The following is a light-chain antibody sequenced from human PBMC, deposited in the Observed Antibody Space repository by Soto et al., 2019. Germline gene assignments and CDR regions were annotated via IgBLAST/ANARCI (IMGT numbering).Light chain of an antibody. Sequence: AIQLTHSPSSLSASVGDRVTITCRASQGISTLLAWYQQKPGKAPTVLIYESSLLQSGVPSSFSDSGSGTDFTLTISSLQPEDFATYYCQHLKSFPITFGQGTRLEIK. CDR2: ESS. V-gene: IGKV1-13*02. J-gene: IGKJ5*01. CDR3: QHLKSFPIT. CDR1: QGISTL.